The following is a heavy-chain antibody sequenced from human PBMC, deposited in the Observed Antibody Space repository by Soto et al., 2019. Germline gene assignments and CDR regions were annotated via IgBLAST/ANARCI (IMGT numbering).Heavy chain of an antibody. CDR2: ITGSGIST. Sequence: GGSLRLSCAASGFSFSSYDMSWVRQAPGKGLEWVSGITGSGISTYYADSVKGRFTTSRDNSKNTLYLQMNSLRAEDTAVDYCAKDQGRLSSSGWSPQDHWGQGT. J-gene: IGHJ4*02. V-gene: IGHV3-23*01. CDR1: GFSFSSYD. D-gene: IGHD6-19*01. CDR3: AKDQGRLSSSGWSPQDH.